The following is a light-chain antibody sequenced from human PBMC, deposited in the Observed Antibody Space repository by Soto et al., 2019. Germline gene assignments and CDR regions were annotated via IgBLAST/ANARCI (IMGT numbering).Light chain of an antibody. CDR1: SSNIGSTY. J-gene: IGLJ2*01. CDR3: AVWDDSLRGRV. CDR2: RND. V-gene: IGLV1-47*01. Sequence: QSVLTQPTSASGTPGQRVTISCSGSSSNIGSTYVYWYRHHPGTSPKLLIYRNDQRPSGVPDRFSGSKSGTSASLAISGLRSEDEADYYCAVWDDSLRGRVFGGGTKLTVL.